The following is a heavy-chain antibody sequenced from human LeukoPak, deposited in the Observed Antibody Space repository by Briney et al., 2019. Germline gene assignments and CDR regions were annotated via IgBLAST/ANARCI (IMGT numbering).Heavy chain of an antibody. CDR1: GFTFSSYA. J-gene: IGHJ4*02. CDR2: ISGSGGST. CDR3: AKEPALNIAVAGIDY. D-gene: IGHD6-19*01. Sequence: PGGSLRLSCAASGFTFSSYAMSWVRQAPGKGLEWVSAISGSGGSTHYADSVKGRFTISRDNSKNTLYLQMNSLRAEDTAVYYCAKEPALNIAVAGIDYWGQGTLVTVSS. V-gene: IGHV3-23*01.